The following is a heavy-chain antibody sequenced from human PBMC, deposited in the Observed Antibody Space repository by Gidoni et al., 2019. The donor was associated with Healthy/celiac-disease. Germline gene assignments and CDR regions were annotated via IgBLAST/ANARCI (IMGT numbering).Heavy chain of an antibody. CDR3: AHSTDDYSNYPTLGFDY. CDR1: GFSLSTSGVG. V-gene: IGHV2-5*02. Sequence: QITLKESGPTLVKPTQTLTLTCTFSGFSLSTSGVGVGWIRQPPGKALEWLALIYWDDDKRYSPSLKSRLTITKDTSKNQVVLTMTNMDPVDTATYYCAHSTDDYSNYPTLGFDYWGQGTLVTVSS. CDR2: IYWDDDK. J-gene: IGHJ4*02. D-gene: IGHD4-4*01.